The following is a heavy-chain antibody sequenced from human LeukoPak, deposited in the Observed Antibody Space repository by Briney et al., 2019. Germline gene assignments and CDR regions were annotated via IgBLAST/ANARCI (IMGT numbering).Heavy chain of an antibody. J-gene: IGHJ3*02. V-gene: IGHV3-30*02. D-gene: IGHD3-10*01. CDR1: GFPFSSHG. CDR3: TNKDYYASWSYAFDI. Sequence: PGGSLRLSCAASGFPFSSHGMHWVRQAPGKGLEWVSYISYEGSIKQYADSVKGRFTISRDNSKNTLYLEMNSMRVEDTAVYHCTNKDYYASWSYAFDIWGQGTMVTVSS. CDR2: ISYEGSIK.